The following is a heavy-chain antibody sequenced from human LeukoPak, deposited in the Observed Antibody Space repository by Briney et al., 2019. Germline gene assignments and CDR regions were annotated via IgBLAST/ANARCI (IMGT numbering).Heavy chain of an antibody. CDR2: IYTCGST. Sequence: SETLSLTCTVSGGSISSYYWSWIRQPAGKGLEWIGRIYTCGSTNYNPSLKSRVTMSVDTSKNQFSLKLSSVTAADTAVYYCARRYGSGSSGTFDYWGQGTLVTVSS. CDR3: ARRYGSGSSGTFDY. D-gene: IGHD3-10*01. V-gene: IGHV4-4*07. J-gene: IGHJ4*02. CDR1: GGSISSYY.